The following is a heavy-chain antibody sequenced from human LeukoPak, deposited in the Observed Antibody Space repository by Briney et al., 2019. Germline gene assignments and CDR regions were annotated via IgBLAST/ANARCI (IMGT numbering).Heavy chain of an antibody. CDR2: ITSNSGSI. CDR3: AKDFSASLPSGSSQYHFYYGMDV. V-gene: IGHV3-9*01. Sequence: PGGSLRLSCAASGFTFDDFAMHWVRQAPGKGLEWVSGITSNSGSIAYADSVKGRFTISRDNAKNSLYLQMNSLRAEDAALYYCAKDFSASLPSGSSQYHFYYGMDVWGQGTTVTVSS. D-gene: IGHD3-10*01. CDR1: GFTFDDFA. J-gene: IGHJ6*02.